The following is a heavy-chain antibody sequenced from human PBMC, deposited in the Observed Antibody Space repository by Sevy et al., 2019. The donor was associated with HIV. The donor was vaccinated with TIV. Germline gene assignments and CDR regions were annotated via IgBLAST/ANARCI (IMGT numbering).Heavy chain of an antibody. D-gene: IGHD6-13*01. CDR1: GFTVSSNY. J-gene: IGHJ4*02. CDR3: AREEHSSSFF. CDR2: IYSGGST. V-gene: IGHV3-53*01. Sequence: GSLRLSCAASGFTVSSNYMSWVRQAPGKGLEWVSVIYSGGSTYYADSVKGRFTISRDNSKNTLYLQMNSLRAEDTAVYFCAREEHSSSFFWGQGTLVTVSS.